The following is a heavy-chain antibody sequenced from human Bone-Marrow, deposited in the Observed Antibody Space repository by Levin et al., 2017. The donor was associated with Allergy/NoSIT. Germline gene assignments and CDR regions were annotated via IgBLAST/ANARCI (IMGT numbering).Heavy chain of an antibody. V-gene: IGHV3-48*02. CDR3: ASWTQGGYDILTS. J-gene: IGHJ5*02. CDR2: ITKSSSTI. D-gene: IGHD3-9*01. CDR1: GFTFSSYS. Sequence: VASVKVSCAASGFTFSSYSMNWVRQAPGKGLEWVAYITKSSSTIYYADSVKGRFTISRDNAKNSLFLQMNSLRDEDTAVYYCASWTQGGYDILTSWGQGTLVSVSS.